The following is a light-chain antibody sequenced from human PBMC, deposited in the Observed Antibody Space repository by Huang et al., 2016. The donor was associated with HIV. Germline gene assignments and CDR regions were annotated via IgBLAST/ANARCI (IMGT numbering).Light chain of an antibody. CDR1: QDISNY. CDR3: QQYDNLHT. J-gene: IGKJ2*01. CDR2: DAS. Sequence: DIQMTQSPSSLSASVGDRVTITCQASQDISNYLNWYQQKPGKAPKRLIYDASNLETGVPSRFSGSRSGTHVTFTINNLQHEDIATYYCQQYDNLHTFGQGTKLEIK. V-gene: IGKV1-33*01.